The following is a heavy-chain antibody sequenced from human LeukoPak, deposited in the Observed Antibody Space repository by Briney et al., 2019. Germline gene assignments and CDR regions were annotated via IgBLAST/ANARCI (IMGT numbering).Heavy chain of an antibody. Sequence: GGSLRLSCAASGFTFSSSAMSWVRQAPGKGLEWVSAISGSGGSTYYADSVKGRFTISRDNSKNTLYLQMNSLRAEDTAVYYCALASMVQGVTFDYWGQGTLVTVSS. CDR2: ISGSGGST. V-gene: IGHV3-23*01. CDR1: GFTFSSSA. D-gene: IGHD3-10*01. CDR3: ALASMVQGVTFDY. J-gene: IGHJ4*02.